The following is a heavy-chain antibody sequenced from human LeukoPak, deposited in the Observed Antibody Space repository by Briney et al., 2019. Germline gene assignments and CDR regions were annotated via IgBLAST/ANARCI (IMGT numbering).Heavy chain of an antibody. J-gene: IGHJ6*02. CDR1: GYRFSTYW. CDR3: ARSRDVLRSRHYYYYGMDV. CDR2: IYPGDSDT. D-gene: IGHD3-3*01. Sequence: GESLKISCKGSGYRFSTYWIAWVRQMPGEGLEWMGIIYPGDSDTRYSPSFQGQVTISADKSVNTAYLQWSSLKASDTAMYYCARSRDVLRSRHYYYYGMDVWGQGTTVTVSS. V-gene: IGHV5-51*01.